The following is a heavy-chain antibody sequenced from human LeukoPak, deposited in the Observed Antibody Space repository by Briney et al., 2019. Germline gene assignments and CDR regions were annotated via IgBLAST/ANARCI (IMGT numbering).Heavy chain of an antibody. Sequence: PSETLSLTCAVYGGSFSGYYWSWIRQPPGKGLEWIGEINHSGSTNYNPSLKSRVTISVDTSKNQFSLELSSVTAADTAVYYCARGVQAAAGTYYFDYWGQGTLVTVSS. CDR1: GGSFSGYY. CDR3: ARGVQAAAGTYYFDY. J-gene: IGHJ4*02. CDR2: INHSGST. D-gene: IGHD6-13*01. V-gene: IGHV4-34*01.